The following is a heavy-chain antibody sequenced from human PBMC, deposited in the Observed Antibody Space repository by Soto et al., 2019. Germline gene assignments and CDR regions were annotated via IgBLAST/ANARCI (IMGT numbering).Heavy chain of an antibody. CDR2: IYKSGST. CDR1: GGSISSYC. V-gene: IGHV4-4*07. J-gene: IGHJ5*02. CDR3: ARAPGRLAAACIIDTWFDL. D-gene: IGHD6-13*01. Sequence: RSEPLSLTCTVAGGSISSYCWSWIRQPAGKGLEWIGRIYKSGSTNYNASLKSRVTMSVDTSKNQLSLKLKSVTAADKAVYFCARAPGRLAAACIIDTWFDLWGQGAXVTVSS.